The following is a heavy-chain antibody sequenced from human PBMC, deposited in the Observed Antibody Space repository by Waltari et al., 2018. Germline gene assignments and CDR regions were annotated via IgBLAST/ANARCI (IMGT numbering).Heavy chain of an antibody. Sequence: QVQLQPWGAGLLKPSETLSLTCAVYGGSFSGYYWIWIRPPPRKGLEWLGEINHSGSTNYNPSLKSRVTISVDTSKNQFSRKLSSVTAADTAVYYCARGGYYDFWSGSWPNWFDPWGQGTLVTVSS. V-gene: IGHV4-34*01. CDR3: ARGGYYDFWSGSWPNWFDP. CDR2: INHSGST. CDR1: GGSFSGYY. J-gene: IGHJ5*02. D-gene: IGHD3-3*01.